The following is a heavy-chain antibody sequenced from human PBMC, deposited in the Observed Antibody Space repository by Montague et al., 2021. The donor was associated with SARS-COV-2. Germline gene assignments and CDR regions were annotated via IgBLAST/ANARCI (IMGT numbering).Heavy chain of an antibody. J-gene: IGHJ6*02. CDR2: IDWDDDK. CDR1: GFSLSTSGMC. V-gene: IGHV2-70*11. CDR3: ARTAGTDYTGYYYYATDV. D-gene: IGHD3-10*01. Sequence: PALVKPTQTLTLTCTFSGFSLSTSGMCVSWIRQPPGKALEWLARIDWDDDKYYSTSLKTRLTISKDTSKNQVVLTMTNMDPVETATYYCARTAGTDYTGYYYYATDVWGQGTTVTISS.